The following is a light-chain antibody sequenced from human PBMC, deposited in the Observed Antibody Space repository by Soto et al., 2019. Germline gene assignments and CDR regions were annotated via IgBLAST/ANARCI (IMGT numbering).Light chain of an antibody. V-gene: IGKV1-39*01. CDR3: QQSYNSPLT. CDR1: QSISSY. Sequence: DIQMTQSPYSLSASVGDRVTITCRASQSISSYLNWYQQKPGKAPKLLIYAASSLQSGVPLRFSGSGSGTDFTLTSSSLQPEDFATYYCQQSYNSPLTFGGGTKVEIK. J-gene: IGKJ4*01. CDR2: AAS.